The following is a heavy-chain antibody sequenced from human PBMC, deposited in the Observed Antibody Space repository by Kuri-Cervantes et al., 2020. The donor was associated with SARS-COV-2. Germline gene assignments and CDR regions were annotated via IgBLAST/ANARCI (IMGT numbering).Heavy chain of an antibody. CDR2: IGTAGDK. CDR1: GFTFSSYD. D-gene: IGHD3-10*01. CDR3: ASGVWFGEPSAV. V-gene: IGHV3-13*01. Sequence: GESLKISCAASGFTFSSYDMHWVRQATGKGLEWVSAIGTAGDKYYPGSVKGRFTISRDNAKNSLYLQMNSLRAEDTAVYYCASGVWFGEPSAVWGQGTLVTVSS. J-gene: IGHJ4*02.